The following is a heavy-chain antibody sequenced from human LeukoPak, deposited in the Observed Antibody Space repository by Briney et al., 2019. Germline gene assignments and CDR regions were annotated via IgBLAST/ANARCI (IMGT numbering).Heavy chain of an antibody. Sequence: SETLSLNCTVSGGSISSSSYYWGWIRQPPGKGLEWIGSIYYSGSTYYNPSLKSRVTISVDTSKNQFSLKLSSVTAADTAVYYCARNGPLGYGDYWGPGTLVTVSS. D-gene: IGHD5-12*01. V-gene: IGHV4-39*01. CDR3: ARNGPLGYGDY. CDR2: IYYSGST. CDR1: GGSISSSSYY. J-gene: IGHJ4*02.